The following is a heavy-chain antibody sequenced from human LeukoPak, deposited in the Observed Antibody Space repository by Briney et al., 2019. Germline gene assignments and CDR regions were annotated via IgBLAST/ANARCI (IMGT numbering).Heavy chain of an antibody. Sequence: SETLSLTCTVSGGSISSYYLSWIRQPPGKGLEWIGYIYYSGSTNYNPSLMSRVSISVDRSKNQFSLKLSSVTAADTAVYYCASHQGYCSGGSCYSFDYWGQGTLVTVSS. D-gene: IGHD2-15*01. V-gene: IGHV4-59*01. CDR2: IYYSGST. J-gene: IGHJ4*02. CDR1: GGSISSYY. CDR3: ASHQGYCSGGSCYSFDY.